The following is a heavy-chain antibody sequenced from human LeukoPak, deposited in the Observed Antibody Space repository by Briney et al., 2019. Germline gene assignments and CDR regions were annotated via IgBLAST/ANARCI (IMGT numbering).Heavy chain of an antibody. CDR2: VSDSGGST. CDR3: AKDWPSEWQQLPDYDAVDI. D-gene: IGHD6-13*01. Sequence: GGALRLSCAASVFSFSSSAMCWVCEALGKGLEWVSTVSDSGGSTYYADSVRGRFTISRYNSKNTLYLQLNSLRADDTAVYYCAKDWPSEWQQLPDYDAVDIWGQGTMVTVSS. CDR1: VFSFSSSA. V-gene: IGHV3-23*01. J-gene: IGHJ3*02.